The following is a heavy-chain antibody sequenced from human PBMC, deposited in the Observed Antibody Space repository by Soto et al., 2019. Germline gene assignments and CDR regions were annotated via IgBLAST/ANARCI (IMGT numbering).Heavy chain of an antibody. Sequence: SETLSLTCTVSGDSISSGDYYWSWIRQPPGKGLEWIGYIYSSGRTYYSPSLMSRITISVDTSKNQFSLKVSSVTAADTAVYYCARDKARAYFDYWGQGTLVTVSS. CDR1: GDSISSGDYY. CDR2: IYSSGRT. V-gene: IGHV4-30-4*01. CDR3: ARDKARAYFDY. J-gene: IGHJ4*02.